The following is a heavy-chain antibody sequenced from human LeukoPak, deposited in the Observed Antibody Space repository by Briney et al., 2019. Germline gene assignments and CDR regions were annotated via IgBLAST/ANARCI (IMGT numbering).Heavy chain of an antibody. CDR1: GYTLTELS. D-gene: IGHD2-2*01. Sequence: ASVKVSCKVSGYTLTELSMHWVRQAPGKGLEWMGGFYPEDGETIYAQKFQGRVTMTEDTSTDTAYMELSSLRSEDTAVYYCASYIVVVPAAIPNAFDIWGQGTMVTVSS. CDR2: FYPEDGET. J-gene: IGHJ3*02. CDR3: ASYIVVVPAAIPNAFDI. V-gene: IGHV1-24*01.